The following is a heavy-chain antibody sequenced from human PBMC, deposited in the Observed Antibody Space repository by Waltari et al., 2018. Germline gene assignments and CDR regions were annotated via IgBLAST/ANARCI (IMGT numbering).Heavy chain of an antibody. CDR2: MNPNSGNT. Sequence: QVQLVQSGAEVKKPGASVKVSCKASEYTFTSYATNWVRQANGQGLEWMGWMNPNSGNTGYARKFQGRVTMTRNTSISTAYMELSSLRSEDTAVYYCARPTPFYRAGEYYYGMDVWGQGTTVTVSS. V-gene: IGHV1-8*01. CDR1: EYTFTSYA. D-gene: IGHD3-16*01. CDR3: ARPTPFYRAGEYYYGMDV. J-gene: IGHJ6*02.